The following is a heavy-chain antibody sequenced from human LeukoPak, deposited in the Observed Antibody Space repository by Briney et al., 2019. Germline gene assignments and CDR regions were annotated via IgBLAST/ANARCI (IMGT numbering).Heavy chain of an antibody. V-gene: IGHV3-15*01. D-gene: IGHD3-22*01. Sequence: GGSLRLSCAASGFTFSNAWMSWVRQAPGKGLEWVGRIKSKTDGGTTDYAAPVKGRFTISRDDSKNTLYLQMNSLNTEDTAVYYRTTDRYYDPDFDYWGQGTLVTVSS. CDR1: GFTFSNAW. J-gene: IGHJ4*02. CDR2: IKSKTDGGTT. CDR3: TTDRYYDPDFDY.